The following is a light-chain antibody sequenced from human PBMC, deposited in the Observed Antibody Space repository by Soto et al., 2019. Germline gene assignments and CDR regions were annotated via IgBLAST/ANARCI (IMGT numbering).Light chain of an antibody. Sequence: ETVMTQFPATLSVSPGVRATLSCRASQSVSANLAWYRQIPGQAPRLLIYDASTRATGVPARFSGGGFGTEFTLTINSLQSEDFAVYYCQQYHDWWTFGQGTKVDIK. CDR3: QQYHDWWT. V-gene: IGKV3-15*01. CDR2: DAS. CDR1: QSVSAN. J-gene: IGKJ1*01.